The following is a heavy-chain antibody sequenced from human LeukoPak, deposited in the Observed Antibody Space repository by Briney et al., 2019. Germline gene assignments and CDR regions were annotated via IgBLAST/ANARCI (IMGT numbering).Heavy chain of an antibody. CDR3: ARLSHWFDP. CDR2: IYYSGST. V-gene: IGHV4-39*07. Sequence: PSETLSLTCTVSGGSISSSSYYWGWIRQPPGKGLEWIGSIYYSGSTYYNPSLKSRVTISVDTSKNQFSLKLSSVTAADTAVYYCARLSHWFDPWGQGTLVTVSS. CDR1: GGSISSSSYY. J-gene: IGHJ5*02.